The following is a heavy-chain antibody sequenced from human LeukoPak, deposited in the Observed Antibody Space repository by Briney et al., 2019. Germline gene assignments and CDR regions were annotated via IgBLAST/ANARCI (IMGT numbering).Heavy chain of an antibody. Sequence: GGSLRLSCAASGFTFSHHGMHWVRQAPGKGLEWVSVISGSGDSTYYADSVKGRFTISRDNSKNTLYLQMNSLRAEDTAVYYCAKDDREVRGVIDWGQGTLVNVSS. J-gene: IGHJ4*02. D-gene: IGHD3-10*01. CDR3: AKDDREVRGVID. CDR2: ISGSGDST. V-gene: IGHV3-23*01. CDR1: GFTFSHHG.